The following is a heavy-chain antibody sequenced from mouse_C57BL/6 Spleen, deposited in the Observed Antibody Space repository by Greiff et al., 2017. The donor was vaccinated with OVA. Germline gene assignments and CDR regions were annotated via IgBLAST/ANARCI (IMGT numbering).Heavy chain of an antibody. V-gene: IGHV1-69*01. CDR1: GYTFTSYW. CDR3: ARRGVTFDV. Sequence: VQLQQPGAELVMPGASVKLSCKASGYTFTSYWMHWVKQRPGQGLEWIGEIDPSASYTNYNQKFKGKSTLTVDKSSSTAYMQLSSLTSEDSAVYYCARRGVTFDVWGTGTTVTVSS. J-gene: IGHJ1*03. CDR2: IDPSASYT. D-gene: IGHD2-3*01.